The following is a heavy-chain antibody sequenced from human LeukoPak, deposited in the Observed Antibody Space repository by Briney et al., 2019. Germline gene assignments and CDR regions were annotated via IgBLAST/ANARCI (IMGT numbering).Heavy chain of an antibody. Sequence: GGSLRLSCAASGFTVSSNYMSWVRQAPGKGLEWVSVIYSGGSTYYADSVKGRFTISRDNSKNTLFLQMNSLRAEDSAVYYCAKDYVVGSIDYWGQGTLVTVSS. CDR3: AKDYVVGSIDY. V-gene: IGHV3-53*01. CDR1: GFTVSSNY. D-gene: IGHD2-21*01. J-gene: IGHJ4*02. CDR2: IYSGGST.